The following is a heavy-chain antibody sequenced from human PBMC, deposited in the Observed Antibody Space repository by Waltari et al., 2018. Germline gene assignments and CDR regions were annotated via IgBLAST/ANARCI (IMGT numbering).Heavy chain of an antibody. J-gene: IGHJ4*02. V-gene: IGHV3-23*01. CDR3: VKAPLDGTYYDY. Sequence: EVQLLESGGGLVQPGGSLRLSCAASGFTFSRYAMSWVRQAPGKGLEWVSGIIGSGVSTYDADAVKGRFAISRDNSKNTLYLQMKNLRAEDTAVYYCVKAPLDGTYYDYWGQGTLVTVSS. D-gene: IGHD1-1*01. CDR1: GFTFSRYA. CDR2: IIGSGVST.